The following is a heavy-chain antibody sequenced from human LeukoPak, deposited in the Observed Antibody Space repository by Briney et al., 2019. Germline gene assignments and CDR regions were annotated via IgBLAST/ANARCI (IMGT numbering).Heavy chain of an antibody. Sequence: TGGSLRLSCAASGFTFSSYAMSWVRQAPGKGLEWVSAISASGDSTYYADSVKGRFTISRDNSKNTLSLQMDSLRAEDTAVYYCAKRAEIAAAGYFDYWGQGTLVTVSS. V-gene: IGHV3-23*01. CDR1: GFTFSSYA. D-gene: IGHD6-13*01. CDR2: ISASGDST. CDR3: AKRAEIAAAGYFDY. J-gene: IGHJ4*02.